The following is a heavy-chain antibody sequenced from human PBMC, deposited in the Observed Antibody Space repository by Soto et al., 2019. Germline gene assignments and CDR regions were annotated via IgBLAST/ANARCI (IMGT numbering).Heavy chain of an antibody. V-gene: IGHV1-69*12. CDR1: GGTFSSYA. Sequence: QVQLVQSGAEVKKPGSSVKVSCKASGGTFSSYAISWVRQAPGQGLEWMGGIIPIFGTANYAQKFQGRVTITADESTSTAYMELSSLRSEDTDVYYCARRAYDFWSGYYTSYYYGMDVWGQGTTVTVSS. CDR3: ARRAYDFWSGYYTSYYYGMDV. J-gene: IGHJ6*02. CDR2: IIPIFGTA. D-gene: IGHD3-3*01.